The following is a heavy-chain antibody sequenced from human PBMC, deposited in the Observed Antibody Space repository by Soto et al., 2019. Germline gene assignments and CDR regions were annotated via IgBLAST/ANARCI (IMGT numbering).Heavy chain of an antibody. CDR2: IYSGGST. V-gene: IGHV3-53*02. J-gene: IGHJ4*02. D-gene: IGHD6-13*01. CDR1: GFTVSSNY. CDR3: ARYSSSWFYYFDY. Sequence: EVQLVETGGGLIQPGGSLRLSCAASGFTVSSNYMSWVRQAPGKGLEWVSVIYSGGSTYYADSVKGRFTISRDNSKNTLYLQMNSLRAEDTAVYCCARYSSSWFYYFDYWGQGTLVTVSS.